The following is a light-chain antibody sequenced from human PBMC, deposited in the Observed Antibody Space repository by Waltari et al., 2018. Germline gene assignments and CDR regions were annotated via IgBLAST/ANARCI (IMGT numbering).Light chain of an antibody. Sequence: QSALTPPASLSGSPGQSITISCTGSRGDICSYNFFSWYQQEPGRAPKLIVYDVSQRASGVSNRFSGSKSGNTASLTISGLQAEDEADYYCSSYTTTSSWVFGGGTKLTVL. V-gene: IGLV2-14*01. CDR2: DVS. CDR3: SSYTTTSSWV. CDR1: RGDICSYNF. J-gene: IGLJ3*02.